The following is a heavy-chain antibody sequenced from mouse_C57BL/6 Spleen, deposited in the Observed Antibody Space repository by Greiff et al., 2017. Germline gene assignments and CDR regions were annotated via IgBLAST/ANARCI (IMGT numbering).Heavy chain of an antibody. V-gene: IGHV1-69*01. CDR3: ARAYYSNYPWFAY. D-gene: IGHD2-5*01. CDR1: GYTFPSYW. J-gene: IGHJ3*01. Sequence: QVQLQQPGAELVMPGASVKLSCKASGYTFPSYWMHWVQQRPGQGLEWIGEIDPSDSYTNYNQKFKGKSTLTVDKSSSTAYMQLSSLTSEYSAVYYCARAYYSNYPWFAYWGQGTLVTVSA. CDR2: IDPSDSYT.